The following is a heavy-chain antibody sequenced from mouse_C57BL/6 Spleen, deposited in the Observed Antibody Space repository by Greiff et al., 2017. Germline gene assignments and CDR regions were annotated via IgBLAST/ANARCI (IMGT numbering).Heavy chain of an antibody. Sequence: EVQLQQSGPELVKPGASVKISCKASGYTFTDYYMNWVKQSHGKSLEWIGDINPNNGGTSYNQKFKGKATLTVDKSSSTAYLELRSLTSEDSAVYCCARAKDGDYKAVDYWGQGTSVTVSS. CDR2: INPNNGGT. CDR3: ARAKDGDYKAVDY. CDR1: GYTFTDYY. V-gene: IGHV1-26*01. D-gene: IGHD2-13*01. J-gene: IGHJ4*01.